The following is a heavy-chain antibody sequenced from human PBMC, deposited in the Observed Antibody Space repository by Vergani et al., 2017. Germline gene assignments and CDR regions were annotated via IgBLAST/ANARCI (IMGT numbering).Heavy chain of an antibody. J-gene: IGHJ6*02. CDR2: IYYSGST. Sequence: QVQLQESGPGLVKPSETLSLTCTVSGGSISSYYWSWIRQPPGKGLEWIGYIYYSGSTNYNPTLKSRVTRSVDTSKNQFSLKLSSVTAAETAVYYCAGEGGSEWFGELLRGYYYYGMDVWGQGTTVTVSS. CDR1: GGSISSYY. CDR3: AGEGGSEWFGELLRGYYYYGMDV. V-gene: IGHV4-59*01. D-gene: IGHD3-10*01.